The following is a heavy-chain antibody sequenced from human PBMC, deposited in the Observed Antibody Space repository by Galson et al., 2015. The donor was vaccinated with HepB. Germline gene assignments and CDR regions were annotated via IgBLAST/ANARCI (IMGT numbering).Heavy chain of an antibody. Sequence: SVKVSCKASGYTFTGYYMHWVRQAPGQGLEWMGRINPNSGGTNYAQKFQGRVTMTRDTSISTAYMELSRLRSDDTAVYYCARGYYDSSGYYDYWGQGTLVTVSS. D-gene: IGHD3-22*01. J-gene: IGHJ4*02. CDR2: INPNSGGT. V-gene: IGHV1-2*06. CDR1: GYTFTGYY. CDR3: ARGYYDSSGYYDY.